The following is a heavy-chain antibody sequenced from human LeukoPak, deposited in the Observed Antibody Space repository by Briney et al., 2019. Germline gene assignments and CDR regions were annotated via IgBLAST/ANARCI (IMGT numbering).Heavy chain of an antibody. V-gene: IGHV3-7*03. D-gene: IGHD4-17*01. CDR3: ARYDYGVYAMDV. CDR2: IKEDGSER. CDR1: GFTFSRYW. Sequence: GGSLRLSCAASGFTFSRYWMSWVRQAPGNGLEWVANIKEDGSERYYVDSMKGRFTISRDNAKNSLYLQMNSLRAEDTAVYYCARYDYGVYAMDVWGQGTTVTVSS. J-gene: IGHJ6*02.